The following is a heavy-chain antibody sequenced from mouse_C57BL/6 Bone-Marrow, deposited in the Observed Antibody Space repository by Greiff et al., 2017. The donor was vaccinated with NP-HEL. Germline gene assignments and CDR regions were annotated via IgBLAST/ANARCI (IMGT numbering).Heavy chain of an antibody. J-gene: IGHJ1*03. D-gene: IGHD1-1*01. CDR1: GYTFTSYD. CDR2: IYPRDGST. V-gene: IGHV1-85*01. CDR3: ARYPFITTVVGYFDV. Sequence: VQLQQSGPELVKPGASVKLSCKASGYTFTSYDINWVKQRPGQGLEWIGWIYPRDGSTKYNEKFKGKATLTVDTSSSTAYMELHSLTSEDSAVYFCARYPFITTVVGYFDVWGTGTTVLVSS.